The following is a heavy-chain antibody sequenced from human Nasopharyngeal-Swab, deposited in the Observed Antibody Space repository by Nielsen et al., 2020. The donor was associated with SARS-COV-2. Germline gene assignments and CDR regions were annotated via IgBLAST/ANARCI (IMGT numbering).Heavy chain of an antibody. Sequence: GVSLKISCAASGFTFSSYGMHWVRQAPGKGLEWVAVIWYDGSNKYYADSVKGRFTISRDNSKNTLYLQMNSLRAEDTAVYYCAREDTAMVVDYWGQGTLVTVSS. CDR1: GFTFSSYG. CDR3: AREDTAMVVDY. J-gene: IGHJ4*02. CDR2: IWYDGSNK. D-gene: IGHD5-18*01. V-gene: IGHV3-33*01.